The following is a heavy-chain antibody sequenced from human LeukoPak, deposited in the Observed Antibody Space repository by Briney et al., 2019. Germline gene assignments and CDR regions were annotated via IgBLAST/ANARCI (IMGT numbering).Heavy chain of an antibody. D-gene: IGHD4/OR15-4a*01. V-gene: IGHV3-48*03. Sequence: HAGGSLRLSCAASGFTFSSYEMNWIRQAPGKGLEWISYISNSGSTKYYADSVKGRFTVSRDNAKNSVFLQMNSLRAEDTAVYYCARRAGAYSHPYDYWGQGTLVTVSS. CDR2: ISNSGSTK. J-gene: IGHJ4*02. CDR1: GFTFSSYE. CDR3: ARRAGAYSHPYDY.